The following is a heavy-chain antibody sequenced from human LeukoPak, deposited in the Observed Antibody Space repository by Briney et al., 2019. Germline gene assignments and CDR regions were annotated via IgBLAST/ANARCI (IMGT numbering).Heavy chain of an antibody. CDR3: AIRYYDFWSGYLNWFDP. D-gene: IGHD3-3*01. CDR1: GGSISSYY. CDR2: IYTSGST. J-gene: IGHJ5*02. V-gene: IGHV4-4*07. Sequence: SETLSLTCTVSGGSISSYYWSWIRQPAGKGLEWIGRIYTSGSTNYNPSLKSRVTMSVDTSKNQFSLKLSSVTAADTAVYYCAIRYYDFWSGYLNWFDPWGQGTLVTVSS.